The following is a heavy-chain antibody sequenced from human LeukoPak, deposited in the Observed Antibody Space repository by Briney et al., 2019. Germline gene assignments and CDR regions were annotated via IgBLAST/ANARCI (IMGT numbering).Heavy chain of an antibody. CDR3: ARSYYDSSGYSPDY. D-gene: IGHD3-22*01. V-gene: IGHV1-18*01. CDR2: ISAYNGNT. Sequence: ASVKVSCKASGYTFTSYGISWVRQAPGQGLEWMGWISAYNGNTNYAQKPQGRVTMTTDTSTSTAYMELRSLRSDDTAVYYCARSYYDSSGYSPDYWGQGTLVTVSS. J-gene: IGHJ4*02. CDR1: GYTFTSYG.